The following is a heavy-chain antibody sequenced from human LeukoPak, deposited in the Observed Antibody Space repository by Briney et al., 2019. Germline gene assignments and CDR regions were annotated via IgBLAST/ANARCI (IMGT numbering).Heavy chain of an antibody. CDR1: GFTFSSYA. Sequence: GGSLRLSCAASGFTFSSYAMSWVRQAPGKGLEWVSAISGSGGSTYYADSVKGRFTISRDNSKNTLYLQMNSLRAEDTAVYYCAVYGSGSYYTTTFDYWGQGTLVTVSS. CDR2: ISGSGGST. J-gene: IGHJ4*02. V-gene: IGHV3-23*01. CDR3: AVYGSGSYYTTTFDY. D-gene: IGHD3-10*01.